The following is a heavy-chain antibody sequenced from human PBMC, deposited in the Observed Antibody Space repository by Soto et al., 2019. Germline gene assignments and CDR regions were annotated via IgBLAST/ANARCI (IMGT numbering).Heavy chain of an antibody. D-gene: IGHD6-13*01. CDR1: GFTFSSYS. Sequence: GGSLRLSCAASGFTFSSYSMNWVRQAPGKGLEWVSSISSSSSYIYYADSVRGRFTISRDNAKNSLYLQMNSLRAEDTAVYYCARDVYSSSWFQFDYWGQGTLVTVSS. CDR2: ISSSSSYI. CDR3: ARDVYSSSWFQFDY. J-gene: IGHJ4*02. V-gene: IGHV3-21*01.